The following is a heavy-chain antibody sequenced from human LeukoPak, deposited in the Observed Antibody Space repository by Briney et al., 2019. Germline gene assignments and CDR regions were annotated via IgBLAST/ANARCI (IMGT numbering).Heavy chain of an antibody. CDR2: IYYSGST. J-gene: IGHJ4*02. CDR3: ARSYYDSSGYYFRYFDY. CDR1: GGSISSGGYY. Sequence: SLSLTCTVSGGSISSGGYYWSWIRQHPGKGLEWIGYIYYSGSTYYNPSLKSRVTISVDTSKNQFSLKLSSVTAADTAVYYCARSYYDSSGYYFRYFDYWGQGTLVTVSS. D-gene: IGHD3-22*01. V-gene: IGHV4-31*03.